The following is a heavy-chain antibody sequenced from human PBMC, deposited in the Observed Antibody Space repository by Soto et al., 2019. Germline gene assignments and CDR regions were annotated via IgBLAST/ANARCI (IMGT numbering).Heavy chain of an antibody. D-gene: IGHD3-10*01. V-gene: IGHV1-69*02. Sequence: QVHLVQFGAEVRKPGSSVKVSCTASGGTFNTHTISWVRQAPGLGLEWMGRIIPMLGMSNSPHKFQGRVSITADKSTSTVYMALSRLTSDDTAVYYCATSYGSGSSHFASWGQGTLVT. J-gene: IGHJ4*02. CDR3: ATSYGSGSSHFAS. CDR2: IIPMLGMS. CDR1: GGTFNTHT.